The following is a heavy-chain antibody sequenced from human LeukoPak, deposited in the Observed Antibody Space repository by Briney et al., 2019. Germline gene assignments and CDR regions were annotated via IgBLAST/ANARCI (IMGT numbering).Heavy chain of an antibody. V-gene: IGHV1-46*01. D-gene: IGHD1-26*01. CDR2: INPSGGST. Sequence: ASVKVSCKASGYTFINYYMHWVRQAPGQGLEWMGIINPSGGSTRYAQKFQGRVTMTRDMSTSTVYMELSSLRSEDTAVYYCARSYSGSYYAESGVDYWGQGTLVTVSS. CDR3: ARSYSGSYYAESGVDY. CDR1: GYTFINYY. J-gene: IGHJ4*02.